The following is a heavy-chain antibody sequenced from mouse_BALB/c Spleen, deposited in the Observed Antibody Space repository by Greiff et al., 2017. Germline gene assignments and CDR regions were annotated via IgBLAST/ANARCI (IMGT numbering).Heavy chain of an antibody. CDR1: GYTFTSYW. Sequence: QVQLKQPGAELVKPGASVKLSCKASGYTFTSYWMHWVKQRPGQGLEWIGEIDPSDSYTNYNQKFKGKATLTVDKSSSTAYMQLSSLTSEDSAVYYCAREGEVGYWGQGTTLTVSS. CDR2: IDPSDSYT. D-gene: IGHD1-1*01. J-gene: IGHJ2*01. CDR3: AREGEVGY. V-gene: IGHV1-69*02.